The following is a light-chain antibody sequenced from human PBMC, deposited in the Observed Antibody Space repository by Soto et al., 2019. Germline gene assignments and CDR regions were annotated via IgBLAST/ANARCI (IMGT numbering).Light chain of an antibody. Sequence: EIVLTQSPGTLSLSPGERATLSCRASQSISKNYLAWYRQKPGQAPRVLIYAASSRAPGIPDRFSGSGSGTDFTLTISRLEPEDFAVYYCQNYDTSLWTFGQGTKVDIK. CDR1: QSISKNY. J-gene: IGKJ1*01. V-gene: IGKV3-20*01. CDR3: QNYDTSLWT. CDR2: AAS.